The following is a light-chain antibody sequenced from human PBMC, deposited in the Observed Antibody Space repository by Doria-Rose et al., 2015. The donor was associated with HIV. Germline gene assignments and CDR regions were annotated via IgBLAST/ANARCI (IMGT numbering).Light chain of an antibody. CDR1: QSLLYTSKHY. Sequence: DIQLAQSPESLGMSLGERATLNCKSNQSLLYTSKHYLAWYQQKPGQPPKLLIYWASTRQSGVPARFSGSGSGTDFTLTVSSLEAEDVAVYHCQQYYDTPSFGPGTTVDIK. J-gene: IGKJ3*01. CDR3: QQYYDTPS. V-gene: IGKV4-1*01. CDR2: WAS.